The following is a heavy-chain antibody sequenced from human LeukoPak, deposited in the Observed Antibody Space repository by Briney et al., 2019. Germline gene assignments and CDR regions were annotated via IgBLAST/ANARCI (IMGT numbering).Heavy chain of an antibody. D-gene: IGHD4-17*01. J-gene: IGHJ4*02. CDR2: ISSRGSTI. CDR3: ASLIVGGTTVRDY. Sequence: PGGSLRLSCAASGFTFSSYEMNWVRQAPGKGLEWVSYISSRGSTIYYADSVKGRFTISRNNAKNSLSLQMNSLRAEDTAVYYCASLIVGGTTVRDYWGQGTLVSVFS. V-gene: IGHV3-48*03. CDR1: GFTFSSYE.